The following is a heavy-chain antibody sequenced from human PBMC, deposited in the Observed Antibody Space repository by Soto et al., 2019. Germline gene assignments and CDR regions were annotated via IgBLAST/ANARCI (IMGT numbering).Heavy chain of an antibody. CDR3: AKPLTTVTTFTKFDY. V-gene: IGHV3-23*01. Sequence: GGSLRLSCAASGFTFSTYAMNWVRQAPGKGLEWVSGISASGGSTYYADSVKGRFTTSRDNSRSTLYLQMNSLRADDTAVYYCAKPLTTVTTFTKFDYWGQGALVTVSS. J-gene: IGHJ4*02. CDR2: ISASGGST. CDR1: GFTFSTYA. D-gene: IGHD4-17*01.